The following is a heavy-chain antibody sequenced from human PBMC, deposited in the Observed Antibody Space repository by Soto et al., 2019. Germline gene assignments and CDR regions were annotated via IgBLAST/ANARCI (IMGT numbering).Heavy chain of an antibody. V-gene: IGHV4-59*08. J-gene: IGHJ4*02. CDR2: IYYSGSS. CDR1: GGSIGNSS. D-gene: IGHD6-13*01. CDR3: ARHSSSWPIFDY. Sequence: QVQLQESGPGLVKPSETLSLTCTVSGGSIGNSSWSWIRQSPGKGLEWIGYIYYSGSSNSNPSLNNRVSISVDTSKNQFSRKLTSVTAADTAVYYCARHSSSWPIFDYWGQGTLVIVSS.